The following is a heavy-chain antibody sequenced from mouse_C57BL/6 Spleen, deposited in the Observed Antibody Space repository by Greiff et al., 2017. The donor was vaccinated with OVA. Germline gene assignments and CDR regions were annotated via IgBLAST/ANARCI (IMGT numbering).Heavy chain of an antibody. CDR2: IYPSDSET. Sequence: QVQLQQPGAELVRPGSSVKLSCKASGYTFTSYWMDWVKQRPGQGLEWIGNIYPSDSETHYNQKFKDKATLTVDKSSSTAYMQLSSLTSEDSAVYDCARSTTAGGFAYWGQGTLVTVSA. J-gene: IGHJ3*01. V-gene: IGHV1-61*01. CDR1: GYTFTSYW. CDR3: ARSTTAGGFAY. D-gene: IGHD1-2*01.